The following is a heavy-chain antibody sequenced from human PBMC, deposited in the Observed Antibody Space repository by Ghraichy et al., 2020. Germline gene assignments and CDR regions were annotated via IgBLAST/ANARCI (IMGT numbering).Heavy chain of an antibody. CDR1: GGSISSYY. CDR2: IYTSGST. V-gene: IGHV4-4*07. J-gene: IGHJ5*02. CDR3: ARAGPLLAAAGSDGWFDP. Sequence: SETLSLTCTVSGGSISSYYWSWIRQPAGKGLEWIGRIYTSGSTNYNPSLKSRVTMSVDTSKNQFSLKLSSVTAADTAVYYCARAGPLLAAAGSDGWFDPWGQGTLVTVSS. D-gene: IGHD6-13*01.